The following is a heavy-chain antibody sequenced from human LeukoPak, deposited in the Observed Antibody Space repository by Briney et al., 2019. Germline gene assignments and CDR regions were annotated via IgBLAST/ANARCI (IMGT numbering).Heavy chain of an antibody. CDR1: GFTFSNAW. CDR2: INHSGST. D-gene: IGHD5-24*01. Sequence: GSLRLSCAASGFTFSNAWMSWVRQAPGKGLEWIGEINHSGSTNYNPSLKSRVTISVDTSKNQFSLKLSPVTAADTAVYYCARAGRWLQFRITGGYFQHWGQGTLVTVSS. V-gene: IGHV4-34*01. J-gene: IGHJ1*01. CDR3: ARAGRWLQFRITGGYFQH.